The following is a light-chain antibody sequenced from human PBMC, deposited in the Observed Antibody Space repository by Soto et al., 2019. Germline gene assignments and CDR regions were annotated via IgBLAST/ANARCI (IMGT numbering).Light chain of an antibody. CDR2: DAS. J-gene: IGKJ5*01. CDR1: QSVSSY. Sequence: EIVLTQSPATLSLSPGERATLSCRASQSVSSYLAWYQQKPGQAPRLLIYDASNRATGIPARFSGSGSGTEFTLTISSLQSEDFAVYYCQQYKYWPAITFGQGTRLEIK. CDR3: QQYKYWPAIT. V-gene: IGKV3-11*01.